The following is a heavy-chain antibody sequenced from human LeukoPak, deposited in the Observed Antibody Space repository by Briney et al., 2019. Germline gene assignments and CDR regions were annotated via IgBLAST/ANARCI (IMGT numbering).Heavy chain of an antibody. J-gene: IGHJ4*02. V-gene: IGHV1-18*01. CDR3: ARDRWGYYYDSSGYGD. D-gene: IGHD3-22*01. Sequence: ASVKLSCKSSGYTFTSYGISWVRQAPGQGLEWMGWISAYNGNTNYAQKLQGRVTMTTDTSTSTAFMELRSLRSDDTAVYYCARDRWGYYYDSSGYGDWGQGTLVAVSS. CDR2: ISAYNGNT. CDR1: GYTFTSYG.